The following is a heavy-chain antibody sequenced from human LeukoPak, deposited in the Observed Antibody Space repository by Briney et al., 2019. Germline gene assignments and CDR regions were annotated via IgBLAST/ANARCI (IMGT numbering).Heavy chain of an antibody. CDR3: ARGGPAAGRFDY. D-gene: IGHD6-13*01. Sequence: GGSLRLSCAASGFTFSNYWMHWVRQAPGKGLVWVSRINSDGSSTSYADSVKGRFTISRDNAKNTLYLQMTSLRAEDTAVYYCARGGPAAGRFDYWGQGTLVTVSS. V-gene: IGHV3-74*01. CDR2: INSDGSST. CDR1: GFTFSNYW. J-gene: IGHJ4*02.